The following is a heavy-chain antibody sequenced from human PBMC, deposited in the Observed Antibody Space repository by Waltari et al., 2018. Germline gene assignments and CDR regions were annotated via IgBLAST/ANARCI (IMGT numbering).Heavy chain of an antibody. Sequence: QVQLQQWGAGLLKPSETLSITCAVYGGSFSGYYWSWIRQPPGKGLEWIGEINHSGSTNYNPSLKSRVTISVDTSKNQFSLKLSSVTAADTAVYYCARALGLMVDYWGQGTLVAVSS. CDR2: INHSGST. CDR1: GGSFSGYY. CDR3: ARALGLMVDY. J-gene: IGHJ4*02. V-gene: IGHV4-34*01.